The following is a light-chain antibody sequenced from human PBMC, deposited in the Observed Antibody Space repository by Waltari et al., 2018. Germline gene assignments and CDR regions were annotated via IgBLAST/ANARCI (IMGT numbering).Light chain of an antibody. J-gene: IGLJ2*01. CDR1: NIGSKS. CDR2: YDS. V-gene: IGLV3-21*04. CDR3: QVWDSSSDHVV. Sequence: SYVLPPPPSVSVAPGKTARITCGGNNIGSKSVHWYQQKPGQAPVLVIYYDSDWPSGIPERFSGSNSGNTATLTISRVEAGDEADYYCQVWDSSSDHVVFGGGTKLTVL.